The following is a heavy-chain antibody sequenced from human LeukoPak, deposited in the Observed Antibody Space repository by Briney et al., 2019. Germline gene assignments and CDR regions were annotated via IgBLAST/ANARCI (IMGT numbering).Heavy chain of an antibody. Sequence: ASVKVSFKASGYTFTSYDINWVRQATGQGLEWMGWMNPNSGNTGYAQKFQGRVTITRNTSISTAYMELSSLRSEDTAVYYCARLAAVAGTGDYWGQGTLVTVSS. CDR2: MNPNSGNT. CDR3: ARLAAVAGTGDY. D-gene: IGHD6-19*01. CDR1: GYTFTSYD. V-gene: IGHV1-8*03. J-gene: IGHJ4*02.